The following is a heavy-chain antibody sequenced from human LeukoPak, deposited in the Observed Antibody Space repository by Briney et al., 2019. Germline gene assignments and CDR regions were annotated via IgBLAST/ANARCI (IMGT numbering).Heavy chain of an antibody. J-gene: IGHJ4*02. CDR1: GFTFSSYA. D-gene: IGHD3-22*01. V-gene: IGHV3-23*01. CDR3: AKADLGIVVVPCDY. Sequence: PGGSLRLSCAASGFTFSSYAMSWVRQAPGKGLEWVSDINGSGGSTYYADSVKGRFTISRDNFKNTLYLQMNSLRAEDTAVYYCAKADLGIVVVPCDYWGQGTLVTVSS. CDR2: INGSGGST.